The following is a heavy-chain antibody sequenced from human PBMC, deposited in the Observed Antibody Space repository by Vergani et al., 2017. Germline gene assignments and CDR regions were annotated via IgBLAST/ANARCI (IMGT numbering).Heavy chain of an antibody. CDR3: ARDSRNLWFGELLYGYYYMDV. V-gene: IGHV7-4-1*02. Sequence: QVQLVQSGSELKKPGASVKVSCKASGYTFTSYAMNWVRQAPGQGLEWMGWINTNTGNPTYTQGFTGRFVFSLDTSVSTAYLQISSLKAEDTAVYYCARDSRNLWFGELLYGYYYMDVWGKGTTVTVSS. D-gene: IGHD3-10*01. CDR1: GYTFTSYA. CDR2: INTNTGNP. J-gene: IGHJ6*03.